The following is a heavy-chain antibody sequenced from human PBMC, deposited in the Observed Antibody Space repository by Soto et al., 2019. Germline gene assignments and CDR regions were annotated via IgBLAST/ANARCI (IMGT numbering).Heavy chain of an antibody. D-gene: IGHD3-22*01. J-gene: IGHJ4*02. CDR3: AKDWFPKDYYDSSGYPLTYFDY. CDR1: GFTFSSYG. CDR2: ISYDGSNK. Sequence: QVQLVESGGGVVQPGRSLRLSCAASGFTFSSYGMHWVRQAPGKGLEWVAVISYDGSNKYYADSVKGRFTISRDNSKNTLYLQMNSLRAEDTAVYYCAKDWFPKDYYDSSGYPLTYFDYWGQGTLVTVSS. V-gene: IGHV3-30*18.